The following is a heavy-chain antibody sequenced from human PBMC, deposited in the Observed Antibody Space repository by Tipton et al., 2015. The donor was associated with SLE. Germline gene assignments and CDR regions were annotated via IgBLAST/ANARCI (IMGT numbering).Heavy chain of an antibody. D-gene: IGHD6-13*01. CDR1: GGSISSHY. J-gene: IGHJ4*02. V-gene: IGHV4-39*07. Sequence: TLSLTCTVSGGSISSHYWGWIRQPPGKGLEWIGSIFYSGSTYYNPSLKSRVTISVDTSKNQFSLKLSSVTAADTAVYYCARDSIAAAGTSDLHFDYWGQGTLVTVSS. CDR2: IFYSGST. CDR3: ARDSIAAAGTSDLHFDY.